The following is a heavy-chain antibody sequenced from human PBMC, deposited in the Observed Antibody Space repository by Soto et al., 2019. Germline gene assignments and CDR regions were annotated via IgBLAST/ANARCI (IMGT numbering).Heavy chain of an antibody. J-gene: IGHJ3*02. Sequence: GGSLRLSCAASGFTFSSYGMHWVRQAPGKGLEWVAVISYDGSNKYYADSVKGRFTISRDNSKNTLYLQMNSLRAEDTAVYYCAKDLFVVVTGPHGDAFDIWGQGTMGTVS. CDR2: ISYDGSNK. D-gene: IGHD2-21*02. CDR3: AKDLFVVVTGPHGDAFDI. V-gene: IGHV3-30*18. CDR1: GFTFSSYG.